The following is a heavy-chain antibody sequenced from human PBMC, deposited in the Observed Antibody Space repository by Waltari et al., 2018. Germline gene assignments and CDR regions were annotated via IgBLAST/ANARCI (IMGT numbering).Heavy chain of an antibody. D-gene: IGHD2-2*01. J-gene: IGHJ4*02. Sequence: VQLVQSGAEVKKPGSSVKVSCKASGFTFSSYSMNWVRQAPGKGLEWVSSISSSSSYIYYADSVKGRFTISRDNAKNSLYLQMNSLRAEDTAVYYCARAGGYCSSTSCFLYYFDYWGQGTLVTVSS. CDR2: ISSSSSYI. V-gene: IGHV3-21*01. CDR1: GFTFSSYS. CDR3: ARAGGYCSSTSCFLYYFDY.